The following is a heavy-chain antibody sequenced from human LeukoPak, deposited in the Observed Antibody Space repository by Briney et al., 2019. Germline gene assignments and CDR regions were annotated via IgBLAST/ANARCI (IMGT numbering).Heavy chain of an antibody. CDR2: VYYSGTT. CDR1: DGSVSSVGYY. CDR3: ARRDQAIDY. J-gene: IGHJ4*02. Sequence: SETLSLTCTVSDGSVSSVGYYWGWIRQPPGKGLEWIGSVYYSGTTYYNPSLASRVTIFVDTSKNQFSLRLSSVTAADTAVYYCARRDQAIDYWGQGTLVTVSS. D-gene: IGHD5-24*01. V-gene: IGHV4-39*01.